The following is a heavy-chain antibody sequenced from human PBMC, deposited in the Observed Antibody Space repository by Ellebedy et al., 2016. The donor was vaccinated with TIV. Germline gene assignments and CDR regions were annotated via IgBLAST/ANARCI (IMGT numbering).Heavy chain of an antibody. Sequence: GESLKISCAASGLTFSSFAMNWVRQAPGKALEWVSTISGSGDSKFFADSVKGRFTISRDNSQNTLYLQMNTLGVEDTAVYYCATASQLLWFGELPHWLGPLLLGMDVWGQGTTVTVSS. D-gene: IGHD3-10*01. CDR2: ISGSGDSK. CDR3: ATASQLLWFGELPHWLGPLLLGMDV. CDR1: GLTFSSFA. V-gene: IGHV3-23*01. J-gene: IGHJ6*02.